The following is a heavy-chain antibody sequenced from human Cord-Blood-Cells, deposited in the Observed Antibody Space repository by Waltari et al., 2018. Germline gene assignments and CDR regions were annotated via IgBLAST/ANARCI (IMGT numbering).Heavy chain of an antibody. D-gene: IGHD6-13*01. CDR3: ARVQQQLVTTYYYYGMDV. V-gene: IGHV1-69*01. Sequence: VQLVQSGAEVKKPGSSVKVSCKASGGTFSSYAISWVRQAPGQGLEWMGGIIPIFGTANYAQKFQGRVTITADESTSTAYMELSSLRSEDTAVYYCARVQQQLVTTYYYYGMDVWGQGTTVTVSS. CDR2: IIPIFGTA. CDR1: GGTFSSYA. J-gene: IGHJ6*02.